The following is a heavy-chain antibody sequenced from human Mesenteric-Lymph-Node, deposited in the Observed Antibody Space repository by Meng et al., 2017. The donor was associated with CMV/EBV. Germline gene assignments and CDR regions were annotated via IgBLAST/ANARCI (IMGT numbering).Heavy chain of an antibody. Sequence: VRQVDAGGGLVQPGGSLGLSCAASVLNVRDKYMSCVRQAPGKGLEWVCIIYRGDNTYYIDSVKDRFTVSRDNSKNTMYLQMNSLRVEDTAVYYCTGDSVSNPNLDYWGQGTLVTVSS. D-gene: IGHD3-10*01. J-gene: IGHJ4*02. CDR1: VLNVRDKY. CDR2: IYRGDNT. V-gene: IGHV3-66*01. CDR3: TGDSVSNPNLDY.